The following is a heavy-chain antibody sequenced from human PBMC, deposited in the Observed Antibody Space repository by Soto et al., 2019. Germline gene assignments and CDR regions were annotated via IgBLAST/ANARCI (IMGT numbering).Heavy chain of an antibody. J-gene: IGHJ6*02. CDR3: ARAERSGYYADYYYGMDV. CDR2: IIPMFGTA. D-gene: IGHD3-3*01. Sequence: SVKVSCKASVGTFSSNAISWVRQAPGQGLEWMGGIIPMFGTANYAQRFQGRVTITADESTSTAYMELSSLRSEDTAVYFCARAERSGYYADYYYGMDVWGQGTTVTVSS. CDR1: VGTFSSNA. V-gene: IGHV1-69*13.